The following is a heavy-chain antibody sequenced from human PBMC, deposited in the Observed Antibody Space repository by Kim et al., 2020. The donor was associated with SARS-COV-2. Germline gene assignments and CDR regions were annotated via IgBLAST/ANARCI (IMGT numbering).Heavy chain of an antibody. CDR1: GGTFSSYA. CDR3: AREGPYYYGSGSYYKNYYYGMDV. CDR2: IIPIFGTA. V-gene: IGHV1-69*13. D-gene: IGHD3-10*01. J-gene: IGHJ6*02. Sequence: SVKVSCKASGGTFSSYAISWVRQAPGQGLEWMGGIIPIFGTANYAQKFQGRVTITADESTSTAYMELSSLRSEDTAVYYCAREGPYYYGSGSYYKNYYYGMDVGGQGTTVTVS.